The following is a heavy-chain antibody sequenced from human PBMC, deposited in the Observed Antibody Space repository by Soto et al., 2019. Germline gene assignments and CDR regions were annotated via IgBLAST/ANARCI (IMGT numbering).Heavy chain of an antibody. CDR2: ISSRGTLS. Sequence: QVQLVESGGGLVKPGGSLRLSCAASGFTFSDYYMSWIRQAPGKGLQWVSYISSRGTLSDYADSVKGRFTISRDNAQKSLYLQMDSLRDEDTAVYYCARLGGDYSRKWYWFDSWGQGTQVIVSS. CDR1: GFTFSDYY. CDR3: ARLGGDYSRKWYWFDS. V-gene: IGHV3-11*01. D-gene: IGHD1-26*01. J-gene: IGHJ5*01.